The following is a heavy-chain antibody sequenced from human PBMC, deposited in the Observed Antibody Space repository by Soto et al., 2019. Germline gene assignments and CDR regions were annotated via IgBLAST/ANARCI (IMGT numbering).Heavy chain of an antibody. CDR1: GYTFTSYV. Sequence: ASVKVSRKASGYTFTSYVISWVRRAPGQGLEGMGWISAYNGNTNYAQKLQGRITMTTDTSTSTAYMELRSLRSDDTAVYYCARDDFQFRRRPPIFWGKGTLVTVS. J-gene: IGHJ4*02. D-gene: IGHD2-21*02. CDR3: ARDDFQFRRRPPIF. V-gene: IGHV1-18*01. CDR2: ISAYNGNT.